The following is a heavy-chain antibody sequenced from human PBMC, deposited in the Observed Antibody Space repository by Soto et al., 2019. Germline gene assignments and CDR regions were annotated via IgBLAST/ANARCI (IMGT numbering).Heavy chain of an antibody. D-gene: IGHD4-17*01. J-gene: IGHJ5*02. V-gene: IGHV3-23*01. Sequence: GGSLRLSCAASGFPFDDYGMTWVRQAPGKGLEWVSTISESGGSTYYADSVXXXXXXXXXXXXXXXXXXXXXXXXXXTALYYCANLVTTGSWGRGTLVTVSS. CDR3: ANLVTTGS. CDR1: GFPFDDYG. CDR2: ISESGGST.